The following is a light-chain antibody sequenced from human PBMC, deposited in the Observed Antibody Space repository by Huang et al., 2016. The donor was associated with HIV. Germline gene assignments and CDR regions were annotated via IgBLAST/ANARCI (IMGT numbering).Light chain of an antibody. CDR1: PLFTNA. V-gene: IGKV1-NL1*01. CDR3: QQYFRTPYT. Sequence: DIQMTQSPSSLSASIGGRVTITCRASPLFTNALAWYQQKPGEAPRLLLYGTSRLESGVPSRFSGSGSGTDYTLTISSLQPEDFATYYCQQYFRTPYTFGQGTRLEIK. J-gene: IGKJ2*01. CDR2: GTS.